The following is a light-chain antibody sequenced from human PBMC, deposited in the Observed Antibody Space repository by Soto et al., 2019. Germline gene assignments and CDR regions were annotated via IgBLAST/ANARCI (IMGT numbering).Light chain of an antibody. Sequence: QSALTQPASVSGSPGQSITISCTGTSSDVGGYNYVSWYQQHPGKAPKLMIYDVSNRPSGVSNRFSGFKSGNTASLTISGLQAEDEADYYCSSYTSSSTRGVFGGGTKVTVL. CDR1: SSDVGGYNY. CDR2: DVS. CDR3: SSYTSSSTRGV. V-gene: IGLV2-14*01. J-gene: IGLJ2*01.